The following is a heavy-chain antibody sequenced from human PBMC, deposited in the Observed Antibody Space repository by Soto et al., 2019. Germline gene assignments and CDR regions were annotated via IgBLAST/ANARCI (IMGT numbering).Heavy chain of an antibody. CDR2: ISPYNGNT. J-gene: IGHJ4*02. D-gene: IGHD3-3*01. Sequence: ASVKVSCKASGYFFTTYGISWVRQAPGQGLEWMGWISPYNGNTKYAQSFQGRVAMTTDTSTYTAYMELRSLRSDDPAVYYCARDFGSDLSAPGAVFDYWGQGTVVTVSS. CDR3: ARDFGSDLSAPGAVFDY. V-gene: IGHV1-18*04. CDR1: GYFFTTYG.